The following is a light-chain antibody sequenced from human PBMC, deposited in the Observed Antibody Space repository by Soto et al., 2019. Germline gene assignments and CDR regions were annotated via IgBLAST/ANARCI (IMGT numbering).Light chain of an antibody. J-gene: IGKJ1*01. CDR3: PLSGSSPLP. CDR2: DAS. Sequence: LSKSPATLSLYTGERAALSCRASQSVSNYLAWYQQKPGQAPRLLIYDASSRANGIPDRFSGSGSGTDFTLTISGVDPEDSAIYFCPLSGSSPLPFGQRSNADIK. CDR1: QSVSNY. V-gene: IGKV3-20*01.